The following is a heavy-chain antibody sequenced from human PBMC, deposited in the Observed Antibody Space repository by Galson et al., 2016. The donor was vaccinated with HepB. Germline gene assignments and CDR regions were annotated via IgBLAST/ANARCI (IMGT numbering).Heavy chain of an antibody. CDR2: IWYDVSTK. J-gene: IGHJ2*01. Sequence: SLRLSCAASGFTFSSYGIHWVRQALGKGLEWVAVIWYDVSTKYYGDSVKDRFTISRDNSKNTAYLQMNSLRAEDTAVYYCAREGVDYYDSSGYLNWYFDLWGRGTLVTVSS. D-gene: IGHD3-22*01. CDR3: AREGVDYYDSSGYLNWYFDL. CDR1: GFTFSSYG. V-gene: IGHV3-33*01.